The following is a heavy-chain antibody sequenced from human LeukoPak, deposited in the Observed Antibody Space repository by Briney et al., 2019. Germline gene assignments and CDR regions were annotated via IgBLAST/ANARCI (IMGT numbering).Heavy chain of an antibody. D-gene: IGHD3-10*01. CDR1: GGSISSSNW. J-gene: IGHJ4*02. CDR2: IYHSEST. Sequence: RASETLSLTCAVSGGSISSSNWWSWVRQPPGKGLEWIGEIYHSESTNYNPSLKSRVTISVDKSKNQFSLKLSSVTAADTAVYYCARTKGVWFGELLYPAHFDYWGQGTLVTVSS. CDR3: ARTKGVWFGELLYPAHFDY. V-gene: IGHV4-4*02.